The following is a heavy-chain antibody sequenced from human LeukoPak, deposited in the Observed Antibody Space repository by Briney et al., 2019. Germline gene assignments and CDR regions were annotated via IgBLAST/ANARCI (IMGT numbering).Heavy chain of an antibody. CDR1: GDSVSSNSAA. CDR2: TYYRSKWYN. Sequence: SQTLSLTCAISGDSVSSNSAAWNWIRQSPSRGLEWLGRTYYRSKWYNDYVVSVKSRITINPDTSKNQFSLQLNSVTPEDTAVYYCARDLSTIPNYDFWSGYYLSWFDPWGQGTLVTVSS. D-gene: IGHD3-3*01. V-gene: IGHV6-1*01. CDR3: ARDLSTIPNYDFWSGYYLSWFDP. J-gene: IGHJ5*02.